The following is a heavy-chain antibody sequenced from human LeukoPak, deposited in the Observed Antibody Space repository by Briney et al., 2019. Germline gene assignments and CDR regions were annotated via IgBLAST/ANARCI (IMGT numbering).Heavy chain of an antibody. D-gene: IGHD3-22*01. CDR1: GGSISSYY. CDR2: IYYSGST. CDR3: ARGFSNYYDSSASDY. J-gene: IGHJ4*02. V-gene: IGHV4-59*01. Sequence: SETLSLTCTVSGGSISSYYWSWIRQPPGKGLEWIGYIYYSGSTNYNPSLKSRVTISVDTSKNQISLKLSSVTAADTAVYYCARGFSNYYDSSASDYWGQGTLVTVSS.